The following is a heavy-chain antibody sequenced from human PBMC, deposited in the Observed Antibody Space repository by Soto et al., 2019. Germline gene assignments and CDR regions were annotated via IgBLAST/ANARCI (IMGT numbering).Heavy chain of an antibody. CDR3: AKDLRIVVVVAATPYFDY. V-gene: IGHV3-23*01. J-gene: IGHJ4*02. D-gene: IGHD2-15*01. CDR1: GFTFSSYA. Sequence: PGGSLRLSCAASGFTFSSYAMSWVRQAPGKGLEWVSAISGSGGSTYYADSVKGRFTISRDNSKNTLYLQMNSLRAEDTAVYYCAKDLRIVVVVAATPYFDYWGQGTLVTVSS. CDR2: ISGSGGST.